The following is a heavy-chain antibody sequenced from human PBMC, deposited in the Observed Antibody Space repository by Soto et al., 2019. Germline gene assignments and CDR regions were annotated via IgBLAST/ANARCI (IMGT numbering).Heavy chain of an antibody. J-gene: IGHJ4*02. CDR2: ISYDGSNK. CDR3: AKEYARRPNYFDY. V-gene: IGHV3-30*18. Sequence: XXSQMLACAAAGFTFSSYGMHWVRQAPGKGLEWVAVISYDGSNKYYADSVKGRFTISRDNSKNTLYLQMNSLRAEDTAVYYCAKEYARRPNYFDYWGQGTLVTVSS. CDR1: GFTFSSYG. D-gene: IGHD2-2*01.